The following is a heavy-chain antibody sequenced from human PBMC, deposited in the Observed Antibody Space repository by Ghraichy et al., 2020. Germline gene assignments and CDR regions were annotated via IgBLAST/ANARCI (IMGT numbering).Heavy chain of an antibody. D-gene: IGHD1-14*01. J-gene: IGHJ6*01. Sequence: ASVKVSCKASGYTFSSYGLSWVRQAPGQGLEWMGWISAYNGNTNYAQKIQGRVTMTTETSTSTAYMEMRGLRSDDTAVYYCAKFRGNYYYYGMDVWGQGTTVTVSS. CDR1: GYTFSSYG. V-gene: IGHV1-18*01. CDR2: ISAYNGNT. CDR3: AKFRGNYYYYGMDV.